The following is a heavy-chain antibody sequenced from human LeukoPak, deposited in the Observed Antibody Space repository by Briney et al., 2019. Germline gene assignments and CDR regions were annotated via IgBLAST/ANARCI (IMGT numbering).Heavy chain of an antibody. V-gene: IGHV4-4*07. D-gene: IGHD4-17*01. CDR3: ARAGDDYGDYVPYYFDY. CDR2: IYTSGST. Sequence: PSETLSLTCTVSGGSISSYYWSWIRQPAGKGLEWIGRIYTSGSTNYNPSLKSRVTMSVDTSKNQFSLKLSSVTAADTAVYYCARAGDDYGDYVPYYFDYWGQGTLVTVSS. J-gene: IGHJ4*02. CDR1: GGSISSYY.